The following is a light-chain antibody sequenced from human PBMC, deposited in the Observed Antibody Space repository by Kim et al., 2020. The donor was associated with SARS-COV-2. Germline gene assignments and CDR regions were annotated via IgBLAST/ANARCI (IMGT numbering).Light chain of an antibody. CDR1: QSISSY. Sequence: DIQMTQSPSSLSASVEDRVTITCRASQSISSYLNWYQQKPGKAPKLLIYAASSLQSGVPSRFSGSGSGTDFTLTISSLQPEDFATYYCQQSYSTPPWTFGQGTKVDIK. J-gene: IGKJ1*01. V-gene: IGKV1-39*01. CDR2: AAS. CDR3: QQSYSTPPWT.